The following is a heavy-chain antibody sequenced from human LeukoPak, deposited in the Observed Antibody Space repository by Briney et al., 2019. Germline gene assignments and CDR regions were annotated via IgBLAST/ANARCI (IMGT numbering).Heavy chain of an antibody. V-gene: IGHV3-30*03. CDR3: ARVGAGYYFDY. J-gene: IGHJ4*02. CDR2: ISYDGSNK. Sequence: PGGSLRLSCAASGFTFSSYSMNWVRQAPGKGLEWVAVISYDGSNKYYADSVKGRFTISRDNSKNTLYLQMNSLRAEDTAVYYCARVGAGYYFDYWGQGTLVTVSS. CDR1: GFTFSSYS. D-gene: IGHD3-16*01.